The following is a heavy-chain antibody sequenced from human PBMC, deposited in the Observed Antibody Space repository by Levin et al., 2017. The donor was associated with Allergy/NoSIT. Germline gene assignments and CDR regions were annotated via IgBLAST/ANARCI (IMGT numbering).Heavy chain of an antibody. CDR1: GYSFTSFW. D-gene: IGHD4-23*01. V-gene: IGHV5-51*01. J-gene: IGHJ4*02. CDR2: IFPSDSDT. CDR3: ARRDSDGSNSFDY. Sequence: GASVKVSCQASGYSFTSFWFGWVRQRSGKGLEWMGLIFPSDSDTRVSPSFQGQIIMSVDKSINTAYLQWSSLKASDSAMYYCARRDSDGSNSFDYWGQGTLVTVSP.